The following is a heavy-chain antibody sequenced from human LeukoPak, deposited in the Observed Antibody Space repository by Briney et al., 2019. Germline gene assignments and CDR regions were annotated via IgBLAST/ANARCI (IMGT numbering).Heavy chain of an antibody. D-gene: IGHD3-10*01. Sequence: GGSLRLSCAASGFTFSRFGMHWVRQAPGKGLEWVAVISFDGTNKYYADSVKGRFTISRDNSKNTLYLQMNSLRAEDTAIYYCPKGGYGSGSYSGFDIWGQGTMVTVSS. V-gene: IGHV3-30*18. J-gene: IGHJ3*02. CDR3: PKGGYGSGSYSGFDI. CDR2: ISFDGTNK. CDR1: GFTFSRFG.